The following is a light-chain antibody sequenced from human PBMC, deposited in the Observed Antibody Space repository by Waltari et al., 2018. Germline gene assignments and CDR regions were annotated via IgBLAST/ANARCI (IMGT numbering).Light chain of an antibody. Sequence: QSVLTQPPSVSGAPGQRVPISCTGSNSNVGADYNVNWYQQFPGTAPKLLIYDTTKRPAGVPDRFSASKSGSAASLAITGLQAEDEADYFCQSYDSSLSGSVFGGGTRLTVL. V-gene: IGLV1-40*01. CDR1: NSNVGADYN. J-gene: IGLJ3*02. CDR3: QSYDSSLSGSV. CDR2: DTT.